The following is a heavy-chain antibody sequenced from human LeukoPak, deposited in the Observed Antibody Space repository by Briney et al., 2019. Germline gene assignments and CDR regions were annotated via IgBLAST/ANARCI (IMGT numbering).Heavy chain of an antibody. CDR2: INSDGSST. CDR3: ARGVLGYYFDY. J-gene: IGHJ4*02. CDR1: GFPFSSYW. D-gene: IGHD6-13*01. Sequence: GGSLRLSCTASGFPFSSYWMHWVRQAPGKGLVWVSRINSDGSSTSYADSVKGRFTISRDNAKNTLYLQVNSLRAEDTAVYYCARGVLGYYFDYWGRGTLVTVSS. V-gene: IGHV3-74*01.